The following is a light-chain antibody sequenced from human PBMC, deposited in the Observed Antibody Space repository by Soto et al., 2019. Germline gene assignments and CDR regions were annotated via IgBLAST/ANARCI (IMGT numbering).Light chain of an antibody. CDR1: SGHSNYA. CDR3: QTWGTGIQVE. V-gene: IGLV4-69*01. Sequence: QLVLTQSPSASASLGASVRLTCTLSSGHSNYAIAWHQQQPEKGPRYLMKVNSDGSHSKGDGIPDRFSGSSSGAERYLTISSLQSEDEADYYCQTWGTGIQVEFGGGTKVTVL. J-gene: IGLJ2*01. CDR2: VNSDGSH.